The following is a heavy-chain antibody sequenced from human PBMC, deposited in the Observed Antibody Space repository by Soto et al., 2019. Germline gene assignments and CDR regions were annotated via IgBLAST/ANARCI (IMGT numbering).Heavy chain of an antibody. CDR1: GGTFSSYA. J-gene: IGHJ5*02. V-gene: IGHV1-69*12. D-gene: IGHD1-26*01. Sequence: QVQLVQSGAEVKRPGSSVKVSCKASGGTFSSYAISWVRQAPGQGLEWMGGIIPIFGTANYAQKFQGRVTITADESTSTAYMELSSLRSEDTAVYYCARDREGVGAPFVGFDPWGQGTLVTVSS. CDR2: IIPIFGTA. CDR3: ARDREGVGAPFVGFDP.